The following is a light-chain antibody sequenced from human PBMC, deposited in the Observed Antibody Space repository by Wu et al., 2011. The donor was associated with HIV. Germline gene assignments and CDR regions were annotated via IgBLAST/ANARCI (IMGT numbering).Light chain of an antibody. Sequence: CRASQSISSSLAWFQQKPGQAPRVLIYDASNRATGIPARFSGSGSGTDFTLTISSLEPEDSALYYCQQRSSWPLTFGGGTKVEIK. CDR1: QSISSS. J-gene: IGKJ4*01. CDR2: DAS. V-gene: IGKV3-11*01. CDR3: QQRSSWPLT.